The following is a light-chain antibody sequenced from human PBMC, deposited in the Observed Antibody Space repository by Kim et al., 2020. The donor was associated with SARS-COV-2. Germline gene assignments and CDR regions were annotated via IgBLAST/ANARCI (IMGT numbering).Light chain of an antibody. CDR3: QHHSTYPIT. J-gene: IGKJ5*01. V-gene: IGKV1-5*01. Sequence: VGSSTTITSRASHSSGWLLAWVTQKPGKAPKLLIHSVSSVESGVPSRFSGSGSETEFTLPFSRLQPYDFASYYFQHHSTYPITFVQGTRLEIK. CDR1: HSSGWL. CDR2: SVS.